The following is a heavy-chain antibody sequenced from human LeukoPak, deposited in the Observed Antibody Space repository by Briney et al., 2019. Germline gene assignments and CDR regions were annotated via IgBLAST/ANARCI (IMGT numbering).Heavy chain of an antibody. J-gene: IGHJ4*02. CDR2: INVVGNT. CDR3: VRDLNS. CDR1: GFTVGHNH. V-gene: IGHV3-66*01. Sequence: GGSLRLSCAASGFTVGHNHLSWVRQAPGKGLEWVSAINVVGNTYYADSVMGRFTISRDNSKSTLYLQMNSLTVEDTALYFCVRDLNSWGQGTLVTVSS.